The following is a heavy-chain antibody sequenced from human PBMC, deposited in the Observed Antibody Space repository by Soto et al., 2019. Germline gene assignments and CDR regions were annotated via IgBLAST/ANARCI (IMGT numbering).Heavy chain of an antibody. CDR2: IIPILGIA. CDR3: ARHGGFGELMGDGGYYYYYGMDV. CDR1: GGTFSSYT. D-gene: IGHD3-10*01. V-gene: IGHV1-69*02. Sequence: QVQLVQSGAEVKKPGSSVKVSCKASGGTFSSYTISWVRQAPGQGLEWMGRIIPILGIANYAQKFQGRVTITADKTTSTGYMELGSVRSEDTGVYSCARHGGFGELMGDGGYYYYYGMDVWGQGTTVTVSS. J-gene: IGHJ6*02.